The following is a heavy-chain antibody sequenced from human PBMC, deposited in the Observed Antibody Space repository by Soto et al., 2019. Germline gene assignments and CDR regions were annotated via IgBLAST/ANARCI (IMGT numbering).Heavy chain of an antibody. CDR2: IIPMCGTA. Sequence: QVQLVQSGAELIQPESSVRVSCKASGCTFSTYAMSWVRQAPGQGLEWMGGIIPMCGTANYAERVEGRVTITADESTNTVYLQLSSLRSEDTAVYFCASGIQLWLRRINSGFSGWGQGTLVIVSS. J-gene: IGHJ4*02. V-gene: IGHV1-69*12. CDR3: ASGIQLWLRRINSGFSG. CDR1: GCTFSTYA. D-gene: IGHD5-12*01.